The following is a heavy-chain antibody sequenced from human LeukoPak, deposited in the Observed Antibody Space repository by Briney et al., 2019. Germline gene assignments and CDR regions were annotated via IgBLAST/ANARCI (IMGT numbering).Heavy chain of an antibody. CDR2: IRQEGSEK. V-gene: IGHV3-7*01. CDR3: ARLSAMVRGPEDIFYFEY. CDR1: GFSFSTYC. J-gene: IGHJ4*02. D-gene: IGHD3-10*01. Sequence: GGSLRLSCEASGFSFSTYCMSWVRQAPGKGLEWVANIRQEGSEKYYVDSVKGRFTISRDIAKQSVFLQMNSLTVEDTAVYYRARLSAMVRGPEDIFYFEYWGLGTLVTVCS.